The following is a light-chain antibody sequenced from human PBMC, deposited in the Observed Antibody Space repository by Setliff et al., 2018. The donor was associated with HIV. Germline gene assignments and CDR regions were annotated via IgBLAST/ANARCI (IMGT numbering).Light chain of an antibody. V-gene: IGLV7-43*01. CDR1: SGAVTSGYF. CDR2: QTD. J-gene: IGLJ1*01. CDR3: LLFYGGAHV. Sequence: QAVVTQEPSLTVSPGGTVTLTCASSSGAVTSGYFPNWFQQKPGQTPRALIYQTDKKYSWTPDRFSGSLLGDKAALTLSGVQPEDEADYYCLLFYGGAHVFGAGTKVTVL.